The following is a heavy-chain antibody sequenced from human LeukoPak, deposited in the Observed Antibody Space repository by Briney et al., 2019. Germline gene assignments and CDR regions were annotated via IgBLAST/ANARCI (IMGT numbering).Heavy chain of an antibody. J-gene: IGHJ5*02. Sequence: GDSLRLSCAASGFISSSYNMNWIRQAPGKGLEWVASSMSGGFLHYADSVKGRFTVSRNNAENSVYLQLNSLRADDTAVYYCARDDHTSWFTAWGQGTLVTVSS. CDR3: ARDDHTSWFTA. D-gene: IGHD2-2*02. V-gene: IGHV3-69-1*01. CDR2: SMSGGFL. CDR1: GFISSSYN.